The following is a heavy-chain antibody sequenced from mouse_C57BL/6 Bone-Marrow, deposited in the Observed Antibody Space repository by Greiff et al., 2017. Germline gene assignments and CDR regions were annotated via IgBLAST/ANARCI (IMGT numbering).Heavy chain of an antibody. CDR1: GFTFSDYY. Sequence: EVQVVESEGGLVQPGSSMKLSCTASGFTFSDYYMAWVRQVPEKGLEWVANINYDGSSTYYLDSLKSRFIISRDNAKNILYLQMSSLKSEDTATYYCARGRREIPEWYFDVWGTGTTVTVSS. CDR3: ARGRREIPEWYFDV. CDR2: INYDGSST. J-gene: IGHJ1*03. V-gene: IGHV5-16*01.